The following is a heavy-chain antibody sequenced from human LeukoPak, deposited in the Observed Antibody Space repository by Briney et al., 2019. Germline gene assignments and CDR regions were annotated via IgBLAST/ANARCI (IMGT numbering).Heavy chain of an antibody. Sequence: GGALRLSCAASGFSFSSGTMNWVRRAPGKALEWVSSVSGSGRLIWYAGSVKGRFTISRDNAANPLFLQMNSLRVEDTAVYFCARDLQTGRAFDAWGQGTVVAASS. CDR3: ARDLQTGRAFDA. CDR1: GFSFSSGT. V-gene: IGHV3-21*06. J-gene: IGHJ3*01. D-gene: IGHD7-27*01. CDR2: VSGSGRLI.